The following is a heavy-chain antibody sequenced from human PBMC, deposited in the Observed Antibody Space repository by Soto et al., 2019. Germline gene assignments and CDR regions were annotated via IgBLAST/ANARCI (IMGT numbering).Heavy chain of an antibody. D-gene: IGHD3-9*01. CDR1: GFTFSSYG. V-gene: IGHV3-33*01. J-gene: IGHJ3*02. CDR3: ARDPVLRYFAGPHGEEDAFDI. CDR2: IWYDGSNK. Sequence: QVQLVESGGGVVQPGRSLRLSCAASGFTFSSYGMHWVRQAPGKGLEWVAVIWYDGSNKYYADSVKGRFTISRDNSKNTLYPQMNSLRAEDTAVHYCARDPVLRYFAGPHGEEDAFDIWGQGTMVTVSS.